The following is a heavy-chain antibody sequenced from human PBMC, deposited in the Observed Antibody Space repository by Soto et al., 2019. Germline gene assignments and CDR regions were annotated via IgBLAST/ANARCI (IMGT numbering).Heavy chain of an antibody. D-gene: IGHD2-21*02. CDR1: GFTVSSNY. CDR2: IYSGGST. V-gene: IGHV3-66*01. CDR3: ARDGVTGYYYYGMDV. Sequence: EVQLVESGGGLVQPGGSLRLSCAASGFTVSSNYMSWVRQAPGKGLEWVSVIYSGGSTYYADSGKGRFTISRDNSKNTLYLQMNSLRAEDTAVYYCARDGVTGYYYYGMDVWGQGTTVTVSS. J-gene: IGHJ6*02.